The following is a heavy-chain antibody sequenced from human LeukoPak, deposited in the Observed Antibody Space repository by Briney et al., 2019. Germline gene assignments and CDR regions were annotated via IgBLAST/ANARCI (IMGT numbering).Heavy chain of an antibody. CDR1: GGSISSGGYY. CDR3: ARSYSSSWYFDY. D-gene: IGHD6-13*01. J-gene: IGHJ4*02. Sequence: SETLSLTCTVSGGSISSGGYYWSWIRQHPGKGLEWIGYIYYSGSTYYNPSLKSRVTISVDTSKNQFSLKLSSVTAADTAVYYCARSYSSSWYFDYWGQGTLVTVSS. CDR2: IYYSGST. V-gene: IGHV4-31*03.